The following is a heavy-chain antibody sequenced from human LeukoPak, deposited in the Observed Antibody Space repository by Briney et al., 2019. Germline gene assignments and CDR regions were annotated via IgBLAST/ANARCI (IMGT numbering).Heavy chain of an antibody. D-gene: IGHD6-13*01. V-gene: IGHV3-48*03. J-gene: IGHJ5*02. Sequence: QPGGSLRLSCAASGFTFSSYEMNWVRQAPGKGLEWVSYISSSGSTIYYADSVKGRFTISRDNAKNSLYLQMNSLRAEDTVVYYCAREAGGIAAAGTGYNWFDPWGQGTLVTVSS. CDR1: GFTFSSYE. CDR3: AREAGGIAAAGTGYNWFDP. CDR2: ISSSGSTI.